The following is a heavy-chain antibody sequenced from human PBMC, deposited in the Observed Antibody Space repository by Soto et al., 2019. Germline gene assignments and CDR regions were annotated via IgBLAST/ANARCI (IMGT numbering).Heavy chain of an antibody. J-gene: IGHJ4*02. V-gene: IGHV1-69*01. CDR3: APGGDGYNFGPVY. Sequence: QVQLVQSGAEVKEPGSSVKVSCKASGGGNLRDYRTTWVRRAPVQGLEWMVGIIPKLGSANYAQNFPGRVTITADESTKTVSMELRRLRSAATAVYYCAPGGDGYNFGPVYWGQGTPVTVSS. CDR1: GGGNLRDYR. CDR2: IIPKLGSA. D-gene: IGHD2-21*01.